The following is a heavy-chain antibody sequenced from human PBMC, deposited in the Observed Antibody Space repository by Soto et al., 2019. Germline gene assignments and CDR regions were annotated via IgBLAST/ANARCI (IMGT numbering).Heavy chain of an antibody. V-gene: IGHV3-74*01. CDR3: VRDFRSSDF. Sequence: GSLRLSCAASGFTFSNYWIHWVRQAPGKGPMWVSRINGVGTYTNYADSVRGRFSISRDNSENTVYLQMNSLRAEDTAMYYCVRDFRSSDFWGQGTPVTVSS. CDR1: GFTFSNYW. CDR2: INGVGTYT. J-gene: IGHJ4*02. D-gene: IGHD3-3*01.